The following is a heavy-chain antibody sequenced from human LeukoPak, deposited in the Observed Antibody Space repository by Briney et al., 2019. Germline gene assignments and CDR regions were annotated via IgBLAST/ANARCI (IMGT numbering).Heavy chain of an antibody. CDR3: ARGAGGRLHFDY. V-gene: IGHV3-30*02. CDR1: GFTFNTNG. Sequence: GGSLRLSCAASGFTFNTNGMHWVRQAPGKGLEWVAFIRYDGSNNYYADSVKGRFTISRDNSKNTLYLQMNSLRAEDTAVYYCARGAGGRLHFDYWGQGTLVTVSS. D-gene: IGHD6-25*01. J-gene: IGHJ4*02. CDR2: IRYDGSNN.